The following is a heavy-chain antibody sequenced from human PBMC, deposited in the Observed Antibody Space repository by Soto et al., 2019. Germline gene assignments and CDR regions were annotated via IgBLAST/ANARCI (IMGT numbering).Heavy chain of an antibody. CDR1: GFTFSSYA. Sequence: QVQLVESGGGVVQPGRSLRLSCAASGFTFSSYAMHWVRQAPGKGLEWVAVISYDGSNKYYADSVKGRFTISRDNSKNTLYLQMNSLRAEDTAVYYCARGDYGDERTNYWGQGTLVTVSS. J-gene: IGHJ4*02. CDR3: ARGDYGDERTNY. V-gene: IGHV3-30-3*01. D-gene: IGHD4-17*01. CDR2: ISYDGSNK.